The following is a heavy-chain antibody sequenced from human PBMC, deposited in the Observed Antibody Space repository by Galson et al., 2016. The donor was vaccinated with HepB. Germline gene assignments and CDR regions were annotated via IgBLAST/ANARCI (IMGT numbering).Heavy chain of an antibody. D-gene: IGHD5-18*01. CDR2: INPYRGNT. CDR3: ARQQEGIDTILDN. J-gene: IGHJ4*02. Sequence: SVKVSCKASGYTFRRYGINWVRQAPGQGLEWMGWINPYRGNTNYAQKVQGSVTLTTDTSTNTAYLELRSLKSDDTAVYYCARQQEGIDTILDNWGQGTLVTVS. CDR1: GYTFRRYG. V-gene: IGHV1-18*01.